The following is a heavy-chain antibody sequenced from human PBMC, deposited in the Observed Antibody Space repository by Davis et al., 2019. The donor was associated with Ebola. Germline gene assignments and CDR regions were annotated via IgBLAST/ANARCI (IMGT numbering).Heavy chain of an antibody. J-gene: IGHJ6*02. V-gene: IGHV1-8*01. D-gene: IGHD3-9*01. CDR2: MNPNTENT. CDR3: ARGGYFDWLTRWHYYGMDV. Sequence: AASVKVSCKASGYTFTTYDIHWVRXPTAHAXXLXXSMNPNTENTGYAQKFQGRVTMTRSTSISTAYMELSSLRSEDTAVYYCARGGYFDWLTRWHYYGMDVWGQGTTVTVSS. CDR1: GYTFTTYD.